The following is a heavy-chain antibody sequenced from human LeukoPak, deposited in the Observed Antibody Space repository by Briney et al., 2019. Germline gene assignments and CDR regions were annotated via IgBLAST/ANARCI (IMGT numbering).Heavy chain of an antibody. Sequence: GGSLRLSCAASGFTFSSYEMNWVRQAPGKGLEWVSYISSSGSTIYYADSVKGRFTISRDKDKNSLYLQMNSLRAEDTAVYYCARDEDDYVWGSYRDPAPYWGQGTLVTVSS. D-gene: IGHD3-16*02. CDR3: ARDEDDYVWGSYRDPAPY. CDR2: ISSSGSTI. J-gene: IGHJ4*02. V-gene: IGHV3-48*03. CDR1: GFTFSSYE.